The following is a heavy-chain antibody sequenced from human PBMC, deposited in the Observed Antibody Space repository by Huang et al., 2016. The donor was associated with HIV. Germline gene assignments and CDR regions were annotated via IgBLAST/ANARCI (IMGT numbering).Heavy chain of an antibody. CDR3: ARAGSGWALDAFDI. D-gene: IGHD6-19*01. CDR1: GYSFTDYD. J-gene: IGHJ3*02. CDR2: MNPVNGDT. Sequence: QVQLVQSGAEVKKPGASVKVSCKGSGYSFTDYDINWVRQATGQGIEWMGWMNPVNGDTGYAHKFQGRVTFSRNTAVNTAYRELGSLRSDDTAVYYCARAGSGWALDAFDIWGQGTVVIVSS. V-gene: IGHV1-8*03.